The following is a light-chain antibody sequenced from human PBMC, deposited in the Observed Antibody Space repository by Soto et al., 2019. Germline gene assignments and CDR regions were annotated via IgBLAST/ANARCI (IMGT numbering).Light chain of an antibody. Sequence: EIVLTQSPGTLSLSPGERATLSCRASQSISNNYLAWYQHKPGQAPRLLIYDAFKRASGFPDRFSGSGSGTDFTLTIRGLXPEDXXXXXXXHYGSSPPSIFGQGTRLEIK. CDR1: QSISNNY. V-gene: IGKV3-20*01. J-gene: IGKJ5*01. CDR2: DAF. CDR3: XHYGSSPPSI.